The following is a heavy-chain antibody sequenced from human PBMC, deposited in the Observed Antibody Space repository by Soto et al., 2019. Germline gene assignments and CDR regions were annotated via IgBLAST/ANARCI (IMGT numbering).Heavy chain of an antibody. D-gene: IGHD3-22*01. CDR3: AKIGIPDYNDSSGYAY. CDR2: ISSSSSYT. Sequence: GGSLRLSCAASGFTFSSYSMNWVRQAPGKGLEWVSYISSSSSYTNYADSVKGRFTISRDNSKNTLYLQMNSLRPEDTAVYYCAKIGIPDYNDSSGYAYWGQGTLVTVSS. CDR1: GFTFSSYS. J-gene: IGHJ4*02. V-gene: IGHV3-21*05.